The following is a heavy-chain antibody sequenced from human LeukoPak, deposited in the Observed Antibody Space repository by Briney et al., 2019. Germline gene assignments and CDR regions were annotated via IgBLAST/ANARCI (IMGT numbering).Heavy chain of an antibody. CDR2: IIPILGIA. CDR3: ARDRGPTYYYDSSGYRNDAFDI. D-gene: IGHD3-22*01. CDR1: GGTFSSYA. Sequence: ASVKVSCKASGGTFSSYAISWARQAPGQGLGWMGRIIPILGIANYAQKFQGRVTITADKSTSTAYMELSSLRSEDTAVYYCARDRGPTYYYDSSGYRNDAFDIWGQGTMVTVSS. V-gene: IGHV1-69*04. J-gene: IGHJ3*02.